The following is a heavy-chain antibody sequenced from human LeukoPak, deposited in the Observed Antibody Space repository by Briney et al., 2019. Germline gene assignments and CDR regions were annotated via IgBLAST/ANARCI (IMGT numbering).Heavy chain of an antibody. CDR3: AKEEQQFDYFDY. CDR1: GFTFSGYA. D-gene: IGHD6-6*01. J-gene: IGHJ4*02. Sequence: GGSLRLSCAASGFTFSGYAMNWVRQAPGKGLEWVSSINGGGNTFYADSVKGRFTISRDNSKNTLFLQMNSLRAEDTAVYYCAKEEQQFDYFDYWGQGTLVTVSS. CDR2: INGGGNT. V-gene: IGHV3-69-1*01.